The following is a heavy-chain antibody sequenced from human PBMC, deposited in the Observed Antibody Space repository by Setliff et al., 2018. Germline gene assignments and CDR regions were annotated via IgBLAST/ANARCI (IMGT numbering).Heavy chain of an antibody. CDR3: AREGSSGYHDY. CDR1: GYSIRSQW. D-gene: IGHD3-22*01. V-gene: IGHV4-59*11. J-gene: IGHJ4*02. Sequence: PSETLSLTCAVSGYSIRSQWWSWIRQPPGKGLEWIGYISYSGGSNYNPSLKSRVTVSVATSMNQFSLKLNSVTAADTAVYYCAREGSSGYHDYWGQGTLVTVSS. CDR2: ISYSGGS.